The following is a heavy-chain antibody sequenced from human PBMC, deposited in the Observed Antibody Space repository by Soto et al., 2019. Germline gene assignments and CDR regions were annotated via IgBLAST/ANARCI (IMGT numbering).Heavy chain of an antibody. D-gene: IGHD4-17*01. CDR3: ARDLNYGLFDY. CDR2: ISSSSSTI. CDR1: GFTFSSYS. J-gene: IGHJ4*02. V-gene: IGHV3-48*01. Sequence: EVQLVESGGGLVQPGGSLRLSCAASGFTFSSYSMNWVRQAPGKGLEWVSYISSSSSTIYYADSVKGRFTISRDNAKTSLYLQMNSLSAEDTAVCYCARDLNYGLFDYWGQGTLVTVSS.